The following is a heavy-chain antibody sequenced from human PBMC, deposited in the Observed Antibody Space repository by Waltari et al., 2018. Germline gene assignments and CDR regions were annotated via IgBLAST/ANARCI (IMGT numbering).Heavy chain of an antibody. J-gene: IGHJ4*02. CDR1: GFTFSDHY. D-gene: IGHD1-26*01. CDR3: SSRHSGSSDY. Sequence: EVQLVESGGGLVQPGGSLRISCAISGFTFSDHYIDWVRQAPGKGLEWVGRSRNKAQGYITEYAASVKGRFIISRDDSKNSLYLQMDSLKTEDTAMYYCSSRHSGSSDYWGQGTLVTVSS. CDR2: SRNKAQGYIT. V-gene: IGHV3-72*01.